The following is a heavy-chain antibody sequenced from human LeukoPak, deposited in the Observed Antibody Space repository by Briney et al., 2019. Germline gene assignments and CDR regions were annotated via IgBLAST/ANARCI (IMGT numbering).Heavy chain of an antibody. J-gene: IGHJ4*02. V-gene: IGHV3-30*03. CDR2: IGFDGSNK. CDR1: GFTFSSYG. D-gene: IGHD6-13*01. CDR3: ARVLTYSGSWYAFWY. Sequence: GGSLRLSCAASGFTFSSYGMHWVRQAPGKGLEWVAVIGFDGSNKYYADSVKGRFTISRDNSKNTVYLQLNGLRAEDTAVYYCARVLTYSGSWYAFWYWGQGTLVTVSS.